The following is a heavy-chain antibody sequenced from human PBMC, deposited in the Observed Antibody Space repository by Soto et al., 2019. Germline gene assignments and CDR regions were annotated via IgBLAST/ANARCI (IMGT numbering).Heavy chain of an antibody. CDR3: ARVWVAAASAYLFYLDC. J-gene: IGHJ4*02. D-gene: IGHD6-13*01. CDR1: GGSFSGYY. CDR2: INHSGST. V-gene: IGHV4-34*01. Sequence: SETLSLTCAVYGGSFSGYYWSWIRQPPGKGLEWIGAINHSGSTNYNPSLKSRVTISVDTSKNQFSLKLSSVTAADTAVYHCARVWVAAASAYLFYLDCWDRGTLVTASS.